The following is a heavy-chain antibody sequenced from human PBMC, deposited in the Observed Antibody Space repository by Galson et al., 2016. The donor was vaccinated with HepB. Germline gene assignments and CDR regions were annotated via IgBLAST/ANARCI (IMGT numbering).Heavy chain of an antibody. CDR1: GYTFTDYW. V-gene: IGHV5-51*01. J-gene: IGHJ6*01. CDR2: MSPDDSDT. Sequence: QSGAEVKKPGESLKISCQGSGYTFTDYWIGWVRQMPGKGLEWMGIMSPDDSDTRYSPSFQGQVTFPADKSISTAYLQWSSLKASDTAMYYCARRRDGMDVWGQGTTVIVSS. CDR3: ARRRDGMDV.